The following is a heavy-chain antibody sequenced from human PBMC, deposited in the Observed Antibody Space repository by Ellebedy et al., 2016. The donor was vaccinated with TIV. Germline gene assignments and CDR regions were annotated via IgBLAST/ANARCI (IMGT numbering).Heavy chain of an antibody. Sequence: GESLNISCAASGFTVGNNFMSWVRQAPGKGLEWVSLIYSGGSTDYADSVKGRFTISRDSSKNTLYLQMNSLRAEDTAMYYCARKTDTGTSGDYWGQGTPVTVSS. J-gene: IGHJ4*02. V-gene: IGHV3-53*01. CDR3: ARKTDTGTSGDY. CDR1: GFTVGNNF. D-gene: IGHD1-1*01. CDR2: IYSGGST.